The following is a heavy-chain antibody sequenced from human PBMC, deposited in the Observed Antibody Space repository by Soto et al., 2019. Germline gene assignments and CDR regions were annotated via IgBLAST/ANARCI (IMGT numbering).Heavy chain of an antibody. Sequence: EVQLVESGGGLVQPGRSLRLSCVGSGFTFNDYAMHWVRQAPGKGLEWVAGISWFSGSEGYAESVRGRFTISRDDANNSLYLQMDSLTSEDTAFYYFVRASGRQWQMLVIFDYWGRGTLVTVSS. CDR1: GFTFNDYA. D-gene: IGHD3-16*02. CDR3: VRASGRQWQMLVIFDY. V-gene: IGHV3-9*01. CDR2: ISWFSGSE. J-gene: IGHJ4*02.